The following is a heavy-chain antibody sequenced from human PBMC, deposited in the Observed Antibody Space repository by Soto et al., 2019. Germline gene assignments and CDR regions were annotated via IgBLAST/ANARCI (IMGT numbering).Heavy chain of an antibody. CDR2: ISSSSSTI. Sequence: EVQLVESGGGLVQPGGSLRLSCAASGFTFSSYSMNWVRQAPGKGLAWVSYISSSSSTIYYADSVKGRFTISRDNAKNSLYLQINGLRAEDTAVYYCARVVRYPPRFDYWGQGTLVTVSS. D-gene: IGHD3-9*01. J-gene: IGHJ4*02. V-gene: IGHV3-48*01. CDR3: ARVVRYPPRFDY. CDR1: GFTFSSYS.